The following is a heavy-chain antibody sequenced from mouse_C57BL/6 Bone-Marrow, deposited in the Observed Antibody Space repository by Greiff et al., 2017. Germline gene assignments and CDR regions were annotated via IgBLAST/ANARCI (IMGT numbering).Heavy chain of an antibody. CDR3: ARRTYYGSSYPDY. J-gene: IGHJ2*01. CDR2: IDPSDSYT. CDR1: GYTFTSYW. D-gene: IGHD1-1*01. Sequence: QVQLQQPGAELVMPGASVKLSCKASGYTFTSYWMHWVKQRPGQGLEWIGEIDPSDSYTNYNQKFKGKSTLTVDKSSSTAYMQLSSLTSEDSAVYYCARRTYYGSSYPDYWGQGTTLTVSS. V-gene: IGHV1-69*01.